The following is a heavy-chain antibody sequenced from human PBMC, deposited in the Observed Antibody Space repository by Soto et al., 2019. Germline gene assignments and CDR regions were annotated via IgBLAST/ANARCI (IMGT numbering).Heavy chain of an antibody. CDR3: ARIPVYGSGSYYYYYYGMDV. CDR2: IDWDDDK. J-gene: IGHJ6*02. D-gene: IGHD3-10*01. CDR1: GFSLSTSGMC. Sequence: SGPTRVNPTQTLTLTCTFSGFSLSTSGMCVSWIRQPPGKALEWLALIDWDDDKYYSTSLKTRLTISKDTSKNQVVLTMTNMDPVDTATYYCARIPVYGSGSYYYYYYGMDVWGQGATVTVS. V-gene: IGHV2-70*01.